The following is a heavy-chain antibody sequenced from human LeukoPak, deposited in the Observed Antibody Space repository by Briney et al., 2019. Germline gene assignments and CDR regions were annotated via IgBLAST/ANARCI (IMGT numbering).Heavy chain of an antibody. CDR3: ARSRAWYFDL. CDR1: GGSFSGYY. Sequence: SETLSLACAVYGGSFSGYYWSWIRQPPGKGLEWIGEINHSGSTNYNPSLKSRVTISVDTSKNQFSLKLSSVTAADTAVYYCARSRAWYFDLWGRGTLVTVSS. J-gene: IGHJ2*01. V-gene: IGHV4-34*01. CDR2: INHSGST.